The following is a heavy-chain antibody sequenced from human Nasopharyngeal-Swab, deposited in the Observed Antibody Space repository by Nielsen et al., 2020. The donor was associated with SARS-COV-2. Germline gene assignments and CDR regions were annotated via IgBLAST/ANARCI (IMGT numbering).Heavy chain of an antibody. CDR1: GGSIGSNNYY. V-gene: IGHV4-39*01. CDR2: IYYSGST. D-gene: IGHD6-19*01. Sequence: GSLRLSCTVSGGSIGSNNYYWGWIRQPPGKGLEWIASIYYSGSTYYNPSLKSRVTISVDTSKNQFSLKLSSVTAADTAVYYCARHLSWWLVTSYYFDYWGQGTLVTVSS. J-gene: IGHJ4*02. CDR3: ARHLSWWLVTSYYFDY.